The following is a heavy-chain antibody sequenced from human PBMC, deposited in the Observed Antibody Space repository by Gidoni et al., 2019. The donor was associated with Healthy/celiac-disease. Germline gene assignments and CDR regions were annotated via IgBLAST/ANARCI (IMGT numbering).Heavy chain of an antibody. J-gene: IGHJ4*02. V-gene: IGHV3-48*01. CDR2: ISSSSSTI. D-gene: IGHD3-3*01. CDR1: GFTFSSYR. CDR3: ARESAGGYDFWSGYYTEYFDY. Sequence: EVQLVESGGVLLQPGGSLRLSCPASGFTFSSYRMTWFRQAPGKGLEWVSYISSSSSTIYYADSVKGRFTISRDNAKNSLYLQMNSLRAEDTAVYYCARESAGGYDFWSGYYTEYFDYWGQGTLVTVSS.